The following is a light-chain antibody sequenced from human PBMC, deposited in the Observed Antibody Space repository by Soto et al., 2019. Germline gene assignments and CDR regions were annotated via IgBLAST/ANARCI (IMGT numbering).Light chain of an antibody. V-gene: IGKV3-11*01. J-gene: IGKJ2*01. Sequence: EIVLTQSPATLSLSPGERATLSCRASQSVDSYLAWYQQKPGQAPRLLLYDASNRATAIPARFSGSGSGTDFTLTIRSLQPEDFAVYYCQQRSNWPLYPFGQGTKLELK. CDR2: DAS. CDR1: QSVDSY. CDR3: QQRSNWPLYP.